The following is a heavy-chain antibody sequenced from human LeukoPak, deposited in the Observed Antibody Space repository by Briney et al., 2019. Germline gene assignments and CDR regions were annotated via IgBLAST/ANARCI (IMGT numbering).Heavy chain of an antibody. CDR2: IHYSGGP. CDR3: ASSEPYQLGSGNYAFDI. CDR1: GRYISSSTFY. V-gene: IGHV4-39*07. D-gene: IGHD3-10*01. J-gene: IGHJ3*02. Sequence: SETLSLTCTVCGRYISSSTFYWGWIRQPPGKGLEWIDSIHYSGGPYYNASVKSRVTISVDTSRNQFSLRLSSVTAADTAVYYCASSEPYQLGSGNYAFDIWGQGTKVTVSS.